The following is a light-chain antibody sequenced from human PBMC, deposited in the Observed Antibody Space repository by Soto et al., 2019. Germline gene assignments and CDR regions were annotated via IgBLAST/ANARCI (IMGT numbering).Light chain of an antibody. J-gene: IGLJ3*02. Sequence: QSVLTQPPSLSGAPGQRVTIPCTGSSSNIGAGYDVHWFQQLPGTAPKLLIYGNTNRPSGVPDRFSGSKSGTSASLAITGLQAEDEADYYCQSYDSSLSGYWVFGGGTQLTVL. CDR3: QSYDSSLSGYWV. V-gene: IGLV1-40*01. CDR1: SSNIGAGYD. CDR2: GNT.